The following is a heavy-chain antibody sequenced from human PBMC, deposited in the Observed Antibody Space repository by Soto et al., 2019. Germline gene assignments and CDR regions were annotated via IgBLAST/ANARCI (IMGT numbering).Heavy chain of an antibody. CDR3: AAGGGLPRYY. J-gene: IGHJ4*02. CDR2: IYHSGST. V-gene: IGHV4-30-2*01. Sequence: QLQLQESGSGLVKPSQTLSLTCAVSGGSTSGGGYSGSWFRQPPGKGLEWMGYIYHSGSTYYNPSLKSRVTISVDRSKNQFSLKLSSVTAADTAVYYCAAGGGLPRYYWGQGTLVTVSS. D-gene: IGHD5-12*01. CDR1: GGSTSGGGYS.